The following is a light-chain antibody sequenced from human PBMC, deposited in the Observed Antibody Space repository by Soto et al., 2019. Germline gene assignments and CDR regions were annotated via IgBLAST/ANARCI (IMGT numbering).Light chain of an antibody. Sequence: QSALTQPASVSGSPGQSITISCTGTSSDVGAYDYVSWYQQHPGKAPKLMIYDVSVRPSGISNRFAGYKSGNTASLTISGLQAEDEADYHCSSYTTSGTVVFGGGTKLTVL. CDR3: SSYTTSGTVV. V-gene: IGLV2-14*03. CDR1: SSDVGAYDY. CDR2: DVS. J-gene: IGLJ2*01.